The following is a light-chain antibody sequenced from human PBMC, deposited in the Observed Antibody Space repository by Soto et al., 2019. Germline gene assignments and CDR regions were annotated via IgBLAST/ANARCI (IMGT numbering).Light chain of an antibody. CDR3: CSYTSTSTLYV. J-gene: IGLJ1*01. V-gene: IGLV2-18*02. CDR2: EVR. CDR1: SSDVGYYNR. Sequence: QSVLTQPASVSGSPGHSITISCTGTSSDVGYYNRVSWYQQPPGTAPKLIIYEVRNRPSGVPDRFFGSKSGNTASLTISGLQAEDEGDYYCCSYTSTSTLYVFGTGTKLTVL.